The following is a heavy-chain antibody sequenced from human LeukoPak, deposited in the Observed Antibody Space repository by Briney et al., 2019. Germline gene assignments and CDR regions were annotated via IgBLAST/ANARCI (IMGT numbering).Heavy chain of an antibody. CDR2: ISSNGGST. CDR3: ASPLTRSGWYDAFDI. CDR1: GFTFSSYV. J-gene: IGHJ3*02. D-gene: IGHD6-19*01. V-gene: IGHV3-64*01. Sequence: GGSLRLSCAPSGFTFSSYVMHWVRQAPGKGLEYVSVISSNGGSTYYANSVKGRFTISRDNSKNTLYLQMGSLRAEDMAVYYCASPLTRSGWYDAFDIWGQGTMVTVSS.